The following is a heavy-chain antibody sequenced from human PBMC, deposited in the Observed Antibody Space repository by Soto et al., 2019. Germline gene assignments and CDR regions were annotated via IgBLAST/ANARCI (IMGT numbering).Heavy chain of an antibody. Sequence: SVKVSCKASGYTFTGYYMHWVRQAPGQGLEWMGRTIPLLNVADYAQDFQGRLTITADKSTNTTYMELTSLTSKDTAVYFCARVVGGSGSYSEGYWGQGTLVTVSS. CDR1: GYTFTGYY. V-gene: IGHV1-69*04. CDR3: ARVVGGSGSYSEGY. J-gene: IGHJ4*02. D-gene: IGHD3-10*01. CDR2: TIPLLNVA.